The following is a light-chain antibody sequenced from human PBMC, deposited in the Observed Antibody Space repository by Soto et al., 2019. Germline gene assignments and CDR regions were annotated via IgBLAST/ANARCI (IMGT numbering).Light chain of an antibody. V-gene: IGKV3-20*01. CDR3: QQYGGSPPT. CDR1: QSVSSNS. CDR2: GTS. Sequence: EIVLTQSPGTLSLSPGESATLSCRASQSVSSNSLAWYRRNPGQPPSLLIYGTSTRATGIPRRFSGSGSGKDLTLTITRLEPEDFAVYYCQQYGGSPPTFGQGTKVDVK. J-gene: IGKJ1*01.